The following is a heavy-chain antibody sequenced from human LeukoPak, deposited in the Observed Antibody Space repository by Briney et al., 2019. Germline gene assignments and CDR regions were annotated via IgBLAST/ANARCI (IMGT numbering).Heavy chain of an antibody. CDR3: ARDRATDYYDSSGYSDY. CDR2: ISSSSSTI. Sequence: GGSLRLSCAASGFTFSSYSMNWVRQAPGKGLEWVSYISSSSSTIYYADSVKGRFTISRDNAKNSLYLQMSSLRAEDTAVYYCARDRATDYYDSSGYSDYWGQGTLVTVSS. CDR1: GFTFSSYS. J-gene: IGHJ4*02. D-gene: IGHD3-22*01. V-gene: IGHV3-48*01.